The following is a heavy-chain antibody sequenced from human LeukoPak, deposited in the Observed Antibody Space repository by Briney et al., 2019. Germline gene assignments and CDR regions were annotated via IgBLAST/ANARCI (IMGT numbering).Heavy chain of an antibody. CDR3: AKTGFQWGYYFYYMDV. CDR1: GFTFSNYA. D-gene: IGHD1-14*01. J-gene: IGHJ6*03. Sequence: GGSLRLSCAASGFTFSNYAMHWVRQAPGKGLEWVAFMRHDGSNIYYVDSVKGRFTISRDNSKNTLFLQMNSLIAEDTAVYYCAKTGFQWGYYFYYMDVWGKGTTVTVSS. V-gene: IGHV3-30*02. CDR2: MRHDGSNI.